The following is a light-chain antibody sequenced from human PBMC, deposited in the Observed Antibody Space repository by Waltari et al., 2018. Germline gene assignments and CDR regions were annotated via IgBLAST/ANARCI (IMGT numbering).Light chain of an antibody. Sequence: QSALTQPPSASGSPGQSVTISCPGTSSYVGGYNYFSWYQQHPGKAPKLMIYEVSKRPSGVPDRFSGSKSGNTASLTVSGLQAEDEADYYCSSYAGSNNFVVFGGGTKLTVL. CDR3: SSYAGSNNFVV. V-gene: IGLV2-8*01. J-gene: IGLJ2*01. CDR2: EVS. CDR1: SSYVGGYNY.